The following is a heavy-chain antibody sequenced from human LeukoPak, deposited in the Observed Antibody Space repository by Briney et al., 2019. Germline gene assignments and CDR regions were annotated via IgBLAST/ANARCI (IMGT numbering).Heavy chain of an antibody. V-gene: IGHV1-18*01. Sequence: ASVKVSCKASGYTFTSYGISWVRQAPGQGLEWMGWISAYNGNTNYAQKLQGRVTMTTDTTTSTAYMELRSLRSDDTAVYYCATGEDTAMVGDFDYWGQGTLVTVSS. J-gene: IGHJ4*02. CDR2: ISAYNGNT. CDR3: ATGEDTAMVGDFDY. D-gene: IGHD5-18*01. CDR1: GYTFTSYG.